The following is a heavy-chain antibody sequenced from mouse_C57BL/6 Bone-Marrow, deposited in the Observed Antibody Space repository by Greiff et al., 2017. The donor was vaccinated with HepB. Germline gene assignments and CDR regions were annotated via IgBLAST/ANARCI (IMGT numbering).Heavy chain of an antibody. CDR3: ARFYCGYDGAMDD. J-gene: IGHJ4*01. CDR1: GYTFTSYW. CDR2: IYPGSGST. V-gene: IGHV1-55*01. Sequence: QVQLQQPGAELVKPGASVKMSCKASGYTFTSYWITWVKQRPGQGLEWIGDIYPGSGSTNYNEKFKSKAPLTVDTSSSTAYMQLSSLTSEDSAVYYCARFYCGYDGAMDDWGQGTSVTVSS. D-gene: IGHD2-2*01.